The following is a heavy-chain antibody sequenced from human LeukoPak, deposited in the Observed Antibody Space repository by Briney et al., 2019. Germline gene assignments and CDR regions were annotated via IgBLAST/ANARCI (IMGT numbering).Heavy chain of an antibody. J-gene: IGHJ6*03. CDR2: IKQDGSEK. D-gene: IGHD3-16*01. CDR1: GFTFSSFR. Sequence: GGSLRLSCAASGFTFSSFRMSWVRRAPGKGREWVANIKQDGSEKYYVDSVKGRFTISRDNAKNSLYLQMNSLRAEDTAVYYCAGGLYYYYYYMDVWGKGTTVTVSS. CDR3: AGGLYYYYYYMDV. V-gene: IGHV3-7*03.